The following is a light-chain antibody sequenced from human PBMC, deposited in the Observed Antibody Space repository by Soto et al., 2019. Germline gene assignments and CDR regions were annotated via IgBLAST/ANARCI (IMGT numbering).Light chain of an antibody. CDR1: SSDVGSYNL. J-gene: IGLJ2*01. CDR3: SSYAGSSTHVV. V-gene: IGLV2-23*01. Sequence: QSALTQPASVSGSPGQSITISCTGISSDVGSYNLVSWYQQRPGKAPKVMIYEGSKRPSGVSNRFSGSRPGNTASLTISGLQAEDEAHYYCSSYAGSSTHVVFGGGTKLTVL. CDR2: EGS.